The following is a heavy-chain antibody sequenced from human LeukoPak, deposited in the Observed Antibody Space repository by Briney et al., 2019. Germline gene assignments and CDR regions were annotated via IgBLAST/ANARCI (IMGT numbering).Heavy chain of an antibody. Sequence: GGSLRLSCAASGFTFDDYTMHWVRQAPGKGLEWVSLISWDGGSTYYADSVKGRFTISRDNSKNSLYLQMNSLRTEDTALYYCAKDRGYGGGFSTETYYYGMDVWGQGTTVTVSS. D-gene: IGHD2-15*01. CDR3: AKDRGYGGGFSTETYYYGMDV. CDR2: ISWDGGST. CDR1: GFTFDDYT. J-gene: IGHJ6*02. V-gene: IGHV3-43*01.